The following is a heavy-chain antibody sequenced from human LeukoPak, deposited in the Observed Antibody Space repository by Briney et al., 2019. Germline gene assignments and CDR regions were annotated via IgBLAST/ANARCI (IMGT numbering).Heavy chain of an antibody. CDR1: GFTFSSYG. J-gene: IGHJ3*02. CDR3: ARDTDSSGWQGAFDI. Sequence: GRSLRLSCAASGFTFSSYGMHWVRQAPGKGLEWVAVISYDGSNKYYADSVKGRFTISRDNSKNTLYLQMNSLRAEDTAVYYCARDTDSSGWQGAFDIWGQGTTVTVSS. V-gene: IGHV3-30*03. CDR2: ISYDGSNK. D-gene: IGHD6-19*01.